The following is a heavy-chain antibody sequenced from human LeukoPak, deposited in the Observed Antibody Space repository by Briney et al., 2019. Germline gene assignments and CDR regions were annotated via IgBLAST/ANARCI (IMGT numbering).Heavy chain of an antibody. D-gene: IGHD3-10*01. Sequence: GGSLRLSCAASGFTFSSYSMNWVRQAPGKGLEWVSYISSSSSTIYYADSVKGRFTISRDNAKNSLYLQMNSLRAEDTAVYYCARDGPITMVRRRDAFDIWGQGTMVTVSS. V-gene: IGHV3-48*01. CDR2: ISSSSSTI. CDR3: ARDGPITMVRRRDAFDI. J-gene: IGHJ3*02. CDR1: GFTFSSYS.